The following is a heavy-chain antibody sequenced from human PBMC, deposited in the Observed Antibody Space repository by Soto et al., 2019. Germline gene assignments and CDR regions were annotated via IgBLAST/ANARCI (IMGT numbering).Heavy chain of an antibody. CDR3: ARGHSGYDWACFDY. D-gene: IGHD5-12*01. J-gene: IGHJ4*02. CDR2: IYYSGST. V-gene: IGHV4-59*08. Sequence: SETLSLTCTVSGGSISSYYWSWIRQPPGKGLEWIGYIYYSGSTNYNPSLKSRVTISVDTSKNQFSLKLSSVTAADTAVYYCARGHSGYDWACFDYWGQGTLVTVSS. CDR1: GGSISSYY.